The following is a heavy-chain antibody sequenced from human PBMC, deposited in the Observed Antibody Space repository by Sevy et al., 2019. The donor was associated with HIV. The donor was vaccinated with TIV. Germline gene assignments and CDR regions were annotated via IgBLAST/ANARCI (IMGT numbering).Heavy chain of an antibody. D-gene: IGHD3-10*01. CDR2: INPETGGT. Sequence: ASVKVSCKSSGYNFTGYYLHWVRQAPGQGPEWMGRINPETGGTKYAQTFQGRVTMSRDTSITTVFMEMGGLRSDDTAVYYCAKDIGDPEFPAVITGYYYGLAVWGQGTSVTVSS. V-gene: IGHV1-2*06. CDR1: GYNFTGYY. J-gene: IGHJ6*02. CDR3: AKDIGDPEFPAVITGYYYGLAV.